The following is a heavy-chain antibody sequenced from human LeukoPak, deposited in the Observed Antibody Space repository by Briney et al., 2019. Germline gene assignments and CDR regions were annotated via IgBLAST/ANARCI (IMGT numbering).Heavy chain of an antibody. V-gene: IGHV1-24*01. Sequence: ASVKVSCKVSGYTLTELSMHWVRQALGKGLEWMGGFDPEDGETIYAQKFQGRVTMTEDTSTDTAYMVLSSLRSEDTAVYYCATYDSSGYYYDVLPLHAFDIWGQGPMVTVSS. CDR1: GYTLTELS. CDR2: FDPEDGET. CDR3: ATYDSSGYYYDVLPLHAFDI. J-gene: IGHJ3*02. D-gene: IGHD3-22*01.